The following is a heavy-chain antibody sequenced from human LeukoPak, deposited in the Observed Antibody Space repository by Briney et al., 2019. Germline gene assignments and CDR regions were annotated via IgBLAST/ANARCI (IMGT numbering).Heavy chain of an antibody. V-gene: IGHV3-9*01. Sequence: GGSLRLSCAASGFTFEDYAMHWVRHAPGKGLEWVSGISWNSGSIGYADSVKGRFTISRDNAKNSLYLQMNSLRTEDTAVYYCAREVRAVAGTLFPVDYWGQGTLVTVSS. CDR2: ISWNSGSI. J-gene: IGHJ4*02. CDR1: GFTFEDYA. D-gene: IGHD6-19*01. CDR3: AREVRAVAGTLFPVDY.